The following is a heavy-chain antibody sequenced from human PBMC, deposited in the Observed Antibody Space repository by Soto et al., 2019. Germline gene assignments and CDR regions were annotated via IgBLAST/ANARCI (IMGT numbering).Heavy chain of an antibody. CDR1: GGSMSSYY. CDR2: IYYIGST. V-gene: IGHV4-59*06. CDR3: ARWELRIRNAFDL. D-gene: IGHD1-7*01. Sequence: SGTLSLTCTVSGGSMSSYYWNWIRQHPGKGLEWIGYIYYIGSTYSNPSLKSRITISVDTSKNHFSLKLSSVTAADTAVYSCARWELRIRNAFDLWGQGTMVTVSS. J-gene: IGHJ3*01.